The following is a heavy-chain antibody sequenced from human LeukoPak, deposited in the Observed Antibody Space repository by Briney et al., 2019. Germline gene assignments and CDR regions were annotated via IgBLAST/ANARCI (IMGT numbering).Heavy chain of an antibody. D-gene: IGHD4-11*01. CDR2: IYSGGST. Sequence: GGSLRLSCAASGFTFSSYSMNWVRQAPGKGLEWVSVIYSGGSTYYADSVKGRFTISRDNSKNTLYLQMNSLRAEDTAVYYCASGRYSNYYSYWGQGTLVTVSS. V-gene: IGHV3-53*01. CDR1: GFTFSSYS. CDR3: ASGRYSNYYSY. J-gene: IGHJ4*02.